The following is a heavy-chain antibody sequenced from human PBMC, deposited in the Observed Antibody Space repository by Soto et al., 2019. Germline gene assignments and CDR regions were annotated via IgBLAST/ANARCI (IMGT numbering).Heavy chain of an antibody. Sequence: SETLSLTYTVSGGSISSYYWSWIRQPPGKGLEWIGYIYYSGSTNYNPSLKSRVTISVDTSKNQFSLKLSSVTAADTAVYYCASAPYRSSGHTHASYYYGMDVWGQGTTVTVSS. CDR2: IYYSGST. D-gene: IGHD6-25*01. V-gene: IGHV4-59*01. J-gene: IGHJ6*02. CDR1: GGSISSYY. CDR3: ASAPYRSSGHTHASYYYGMDV.